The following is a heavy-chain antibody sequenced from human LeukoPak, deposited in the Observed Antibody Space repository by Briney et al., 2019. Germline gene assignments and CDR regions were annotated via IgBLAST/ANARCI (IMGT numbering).Heavy chain of an antibody. CDR2: IHYCGST. CDR1: GDSISSGTYY. J-gene: IGHJ6*03. Sequence: SETLSLTCTVSGDSISSGTYYWGWIRQPPGKGLVWLGNIHYCGSTYYNPFLKSRVTISVDTSKKQFSLKLSSVTAADTALYYCARLGGVRGYYYYFMDVWGKGTTVTVSS. D-gene: IGHD3-10*01. V-gene: IGHV4-39*01. CDR3: ARLGGVRGYYYYFMDV.